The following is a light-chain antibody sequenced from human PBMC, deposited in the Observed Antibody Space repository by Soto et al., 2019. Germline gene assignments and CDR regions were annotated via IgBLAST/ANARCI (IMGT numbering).Light chain of an antibody. J-gene: IGKJ1*01. Sequence: DIQMTQSPSTLSAFVGDRVTITCRASQSISSWLAWYQQKPGKAPKLLVYQASTLESGVPLRFSGSGSGTEFTLTISSLQPDDFATYYCQQYNSYSPWTFGQGTKVDIK. CDR1: QSISSW. CDR3: QQYNSYSPWT. CDR2: QAS. V-gene: IGKV1-5*03.